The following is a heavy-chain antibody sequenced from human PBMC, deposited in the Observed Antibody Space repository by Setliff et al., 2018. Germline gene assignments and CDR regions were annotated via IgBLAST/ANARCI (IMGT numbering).Heavy chain of an antibody. V-gene: IGHV4-39*01. J-gene: IGHJ4*02. CDR2: IYYRGDT. CDR3: ARARTYRYFDY. D-gene: IGHD1-26*01. Sequence: SETLSLTCTVSGASLSSGTYYWGWIRQPPGKGLEWIGRIYYRGDTYYNASLKGRLTISVDTAQNQFSLRLTSVTAADTAVYYCARARTYRYFDYWGQGALVTVSS. CDR1: GASLSSGTYY.